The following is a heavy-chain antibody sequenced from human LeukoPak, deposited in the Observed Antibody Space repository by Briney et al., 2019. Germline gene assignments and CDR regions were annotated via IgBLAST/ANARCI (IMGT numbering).Heavy chain of an antibody. CDR1: GGSFRGYY. D-gene: IGHD3-22*01. J-gene: IGHJ4*02. CDR3: ARHPVWHDGSVYYGYYFDY. CDR2: VIHSGKT. V-gene: IGHV4-34*12. Sequence: SSETLSLTCEVSGGSFRGYYWTWIRQPPGKGLEWIGEVIHSGKTNYNPSLKSRVTVSVDTSKNQLSLKLSSVTASDTAVYYCARHPVWHDGSVYYGYYFDYWGQGTLVTVSS.